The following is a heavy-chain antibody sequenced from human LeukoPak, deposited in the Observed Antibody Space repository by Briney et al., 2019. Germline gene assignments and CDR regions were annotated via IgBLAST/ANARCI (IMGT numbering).Heavy chain of an antibody. V-gene: IGHV1-2*02. CDR3: ARDAEYCTGGSCWYFDH. D-gene: IGHD2-15*01. J-gene: IGHJ4*02. CDR1: GYTFTDYY. Sequence: ASVKVSCKASGYTFTDYYMHWVRQAPGQGLEWMGWINLNSGGTNFAQRFQGRVTMTRDTSISTAYMDLSRLISDDTAVYYCARDAEYCTGGSCWYFDHWGQGTLVTVSS. CDR2: INLNSGGT.